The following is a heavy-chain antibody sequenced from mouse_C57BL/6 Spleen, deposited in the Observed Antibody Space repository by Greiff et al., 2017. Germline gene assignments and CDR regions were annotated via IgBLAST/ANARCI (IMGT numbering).Heavy chain of an antibody. CDR2: IYPGDGDT. Sequence: QVQLKQSGPELVKPGASVKISCKASGYAFSSSWMNWVKQRPGKGLEWIGRIYPGDGDTNYNGKFKGKATLTADNSSSTAYMQLSSLTSEDSAVYFCARGRVTGPYYAMDYWGQGTSVTVSS. V-gene: IGHV1-82*01. J-gene: IGHJ4*01. CDR1: GYAFSSSW. CDR3: ARGRVTGPYYAMDY. D-gene: IGHD4-1*01.